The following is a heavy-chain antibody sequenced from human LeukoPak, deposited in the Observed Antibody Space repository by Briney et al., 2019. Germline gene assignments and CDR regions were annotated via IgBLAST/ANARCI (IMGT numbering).Heavy chain of an antibody. J-gene: IGHJ6*03. Sequence: SETLSLTCTVSGGSISSSSYYWGWIRQPPGKGLEWIGSIYYSGSTHYNPSLKSRVTISVDTSKNQFSLKLSSVTAADTAVYYCARVEEGYGSGRRENYYYYYMDVWGKGTTVTISS. D-gene: IGHD3-10*01. CDR2: IYYSGST. CDR1: GGSISSSSYY. CDR3: ARVEEGYGSGRRENYYYYYMDV. V-gene: IGHV4-39*07.